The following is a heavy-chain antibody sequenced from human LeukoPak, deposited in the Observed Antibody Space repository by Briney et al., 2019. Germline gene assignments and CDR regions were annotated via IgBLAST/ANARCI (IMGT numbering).Heavy chain of an antibody. CDR1: GYTFTSYY. CDR2: INPSGGST. Sequence: GASVKVSCKASGYTFTSYYMHWVRQAPGQGLEWMGIINPSGGSTSYAQKFQGRVTMTRDMSTSTVYMELSSLRSEDTAVYYCARVYYDSSGYWLTPVAFDIWGQGTMVTVSS. CDR3: ARVYYDSSGYWLTPVAFDI. J-gene: IGHJ3*02. D-gene: IGHD3-22*01. V-gene: IGHV1-46*01.